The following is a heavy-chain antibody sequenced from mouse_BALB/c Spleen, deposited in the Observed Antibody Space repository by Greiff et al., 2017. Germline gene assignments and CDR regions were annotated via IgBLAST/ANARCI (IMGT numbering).Heavy chain of an antibody. V-gene: IGHV1-9*01. Sequence: QVQLKQSGAELVKPGASVKLSCKASGYTFTSYYMYWVKQRPGQGLEWIGEILPGSGSTNYNEKFKGKATFTADTSSNTAYMQLSSLTSEDSAVYYCARGLLLRRVFYAMDYWGQGTSVTVSS. CDR3: ARGLLLRRVFYAMDY. D-gene: IGHD1-1*01. CDR2: ILPGSGST. CDR1: GYTFTSYY. J-gene: IGHJ4*01.